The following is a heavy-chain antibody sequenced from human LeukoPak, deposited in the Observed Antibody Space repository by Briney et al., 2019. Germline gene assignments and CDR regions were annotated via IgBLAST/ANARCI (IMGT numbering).Heavy chain of an antibody. J-gene: IGHJ6*03. Sequence: SVKVSCKAPGGTFSSYAISWVRQAPGQGLGWMGRIIPILGIANYAQKFQGRVTITADKSTSTAYMELSSLRSEDTAVYYCARAIYCSGGSCPYYYYYYYMDVWGKGTTVTVSS. CDR3: ARAIYCSGGSCPYYYYYYYMDV. CDR2: IIPILGIA. V-gene: IGHV1-69*04. CDR1: GGTFSSYA. D-gene: IGHD2-15*01.